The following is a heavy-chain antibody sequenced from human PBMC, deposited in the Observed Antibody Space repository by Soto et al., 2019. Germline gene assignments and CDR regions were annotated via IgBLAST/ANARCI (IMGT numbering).Heavy chain of an antibody. CDR3: AKDTTYDILTGLLDY. D-gene: IGHD3-9*01. J-gene: IGHJ4*02. V-gene: IGHV3-9*01. CDR1: GFTFDDYA. CDR2: ISWNSGSI. Sequence: GGSLRLSCAASGFTFDDYAMHWVRQAPGKGLEWVSGISWNSGSIGYADSVKGRFTISRDNAKNSLYLQMNSLRAEDTALYYCAKDTTYDILTGLLDYWGQGTLVTVSS.